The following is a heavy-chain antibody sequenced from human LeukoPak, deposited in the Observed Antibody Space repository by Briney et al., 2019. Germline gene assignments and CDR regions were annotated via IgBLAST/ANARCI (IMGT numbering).Heavy chain of an antibody. Sequence: ASVKVSCKASGYTFTSYGISWVRQAPGQGLEWMGWISAYNGNTNYAQKLQGRVTMTTDTSTSTAYMELRSLRSDDTAVYYCARDDNYDFWGGPYYYYYGMDVWGQGTTVTVSS. CDR2: ISAYNGNT. D-gene: IGHD3-3*01. CDR3: ARDDNYDFWGGPYYYYYGMDV. J-gene: IGHJ6*02. CDR1: GYTFTSYG. V-gene: IGHV1-18*01.